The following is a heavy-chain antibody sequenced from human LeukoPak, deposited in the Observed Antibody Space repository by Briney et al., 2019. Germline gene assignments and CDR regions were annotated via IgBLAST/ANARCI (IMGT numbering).Heavy chain of an antibody. V-gene: IGHV4-39*07. J-gene: IGHJ3*01. CDR3: ARDPDYYDSSAGAP. D-gene: IGHD3-22*01. CDR2: IYYSGST. Sequence: PSGTLSLTCTVSGGSISSSSYYWGWIRQPPGKGLEWIGSIYYSGSTNYNPSLKSRVTISVDTSKNQFSLKLSSVTAADTAVYYCARDPDYYDSSAGAPWGQGTMVTVSS. CDR1: GGSISSSSYY.